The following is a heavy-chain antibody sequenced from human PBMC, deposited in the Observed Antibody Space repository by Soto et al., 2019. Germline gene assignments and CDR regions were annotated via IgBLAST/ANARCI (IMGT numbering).Heavy chain of an antibody. J-gene: IGHJ6*03. CDR1: GYTFTSYD. CDR3: ARGRRRSCYSNLDYYYYMDV. CDR2: MNPNSGNT. Sequence: ASVKVSCKASGYTFTSYDINSLRQATGQGLEWMGWMNPNSGNTGYAQKFQGRVTMTRNTSISTAYMELSSLRSEDTAVYYCARGRRRSCYSNLDYYYYMDVWGKGTTVTVSS. V-gene: IGHV1-8*01. D-gene: IGHD2-15*01.